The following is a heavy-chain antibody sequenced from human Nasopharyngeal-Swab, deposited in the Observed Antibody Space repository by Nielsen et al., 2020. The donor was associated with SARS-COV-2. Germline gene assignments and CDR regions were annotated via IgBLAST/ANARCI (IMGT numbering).Heavy chain of an antibody. D-gene: IGHD6-13*01. J-gene: IGHJ6*02. CDR2: IYYTGST. CDR3: ARYPSSSWSSYGMDV. V-gene: IGHV4-31*02. Sequence: WIRPCPGQGLEWIGYIYYTGSTYCNPSLKSRVTTSVDTSKNQFSLKLASVAAADTAVYYCARYPSSSWSSYGMDVWGQGTTVTVSS.